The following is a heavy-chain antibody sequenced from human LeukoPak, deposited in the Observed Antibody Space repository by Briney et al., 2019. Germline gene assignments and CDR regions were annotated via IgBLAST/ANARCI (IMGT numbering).Heavy chain of an antibody. Sequence: PGGSLRLSCAASGFTFSSHAMSWVRQAPGKGLEWVSRISSGGGTTDYKDSVKGRFTISRDTSKNTLYLQMNSLRAEDTAVYYCAKDRSGSGYFDYWGQGTLVTVSS. CDR1: GFTFSSHA. V-gene: IGHV3-23*01. CDR2: ISSGGGTT. D-gene: IGHD3-10*01. J-gene: IGHJ4*02. CDR3: AKDRSGSGYFDY.